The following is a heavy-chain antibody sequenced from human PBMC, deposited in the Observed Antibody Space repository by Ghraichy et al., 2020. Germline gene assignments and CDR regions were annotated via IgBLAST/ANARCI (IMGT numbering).Heavy chain of an antibody. V-gene: IGHV3-7*02. D-gene: IGHD5-18*01. J-gene: IGHJ4*02. CDR2: IKQDGSEK. Sequence: GGSLRLSCAASGFTFSSYWMSWVRQAPGKGLEWVANIKQDGSEKYYVDSVKGRFTISRDNAKNSLYLQMTSLRAEDTAGYYCASGYIISYFDYWGQGTLVTVSS. CDR3: ASGYIISYFDY. CDR1: GFTFSSYW.